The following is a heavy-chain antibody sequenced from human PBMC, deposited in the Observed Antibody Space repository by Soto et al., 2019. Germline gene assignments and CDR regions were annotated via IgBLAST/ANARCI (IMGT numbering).Heavy chain of an antibody. Sequence: SLRVSCPASSFNFRTFGMRWVLHSTCRLPEVVSDITGDSESSKYADSVKGRFTIFRDNSQNTLFLQMNNLRLEDTATYYCAKDRVPYDGRLTLELWGQGTRVTVFS. CDR3: AKDRVPYDGRLTLEL. V-gene: IGHV3-23*01. CDR1: SFNFRTFG. J-gene: IGHJ4*02. D-gene: IGHD1-7*01. CDR2: ITGDSESS.